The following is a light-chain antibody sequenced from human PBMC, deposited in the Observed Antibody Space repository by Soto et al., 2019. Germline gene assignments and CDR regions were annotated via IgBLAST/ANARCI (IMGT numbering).Light chain of an antibody. CDR2: NAS. J-gene: IGKJ1*01. CDR1: GRISKG. CDR3: QQYKTSPVT. V-gene: IGKV1-5*01. Sequence: DIQLTHVLSSRAASVEDIVTITCRAIGRISKGVAWYQQKPCKASNLLIKNASSLESVVSSRFSGSGFGTEFTLTISSLQPEDVATYFCQQYKTSPVTFRRGTKVDIK.